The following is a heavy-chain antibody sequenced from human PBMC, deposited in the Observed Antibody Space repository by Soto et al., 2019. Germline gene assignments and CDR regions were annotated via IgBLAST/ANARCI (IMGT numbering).Heavy chain of an antibody. CDR1: GGSFSGYY. Sequence: SETLSLTCAVYGGSFSGYYWSWIRQPPGKGLEWIGEINHSGSTNYNPSLKSRVTISVDTSKNQFSLKLSSVTAADTAVYYCAREKPYSSSWYHDYWGQGTLVTVSX. J-gene: IGHJ4*02. CDR3: AREKPYSSSWYHDY. D-gene: IGHD6-13*01. CDR2: INHSGST. V-gene: IGHV4-34*01.